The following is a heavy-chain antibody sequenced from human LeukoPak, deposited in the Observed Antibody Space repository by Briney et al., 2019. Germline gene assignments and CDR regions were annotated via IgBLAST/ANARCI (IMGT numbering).Heavy chain of an antibody. J-gene: IGHJ4*02. Sequence: SETLSLTCTVSGGSSNNYYWSWIRQSAGKGLEWIGRIYTSGSTNYNPSLKSRVSMSVDTSKNQFSLRLRSVTAVDTAVYYCARESGYYYDTSGYTFDYWGQGILVTVSS. CDR3: ARESGYYYDTSGYTFDY. CDR1: GGSSNNYY. D-gene: IGHD3-22*01. CDR2: IYTSGST. V-gene: IGHV4-4*07.